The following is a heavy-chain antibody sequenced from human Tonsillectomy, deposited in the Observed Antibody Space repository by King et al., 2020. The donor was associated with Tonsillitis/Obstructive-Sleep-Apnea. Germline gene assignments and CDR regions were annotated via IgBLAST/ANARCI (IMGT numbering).Heavy chain of an antibody. J-gene: IGHJ4*02. CDR2: ISSSGSYI. CDR1: GFTFSSYS. CDR3: ARDSGEYFDY. V-gene: IGHV3-21*01. Sequence: EVQLVESGGGLVKPGGSLRLSCEASGFTFSSYSMNWVRQAPGKGLEWVSFISSSGSYIYYADSLTGRFTISRDNAKNSLYLQMISLRAEDTAVYYCARDSGEYFDYWGQGTLVTVSS. D-gene: IGHD7-27*01.